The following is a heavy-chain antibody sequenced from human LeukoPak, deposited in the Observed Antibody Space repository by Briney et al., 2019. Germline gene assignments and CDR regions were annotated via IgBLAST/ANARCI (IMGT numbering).Heavy chain of an antibody. CDR2: ISAYNGNT. CDR3: ASFDWPPLAAFDI. CDR1: GYTFTSYG. V-gene: IGHV1-18*01. J-gene: IGHJ3*02. Sequence: ASVPVSCKASGYTFTSYGISWVRQAPGQGLEWMGWISAYNGNTNYAQKLQGRVTMTTDTSTSTAYMELRSLRSDDTAVYYCASFDWPPLAAFDIWGQGTMVTVPS. D-gene: IGHD3-9*01.